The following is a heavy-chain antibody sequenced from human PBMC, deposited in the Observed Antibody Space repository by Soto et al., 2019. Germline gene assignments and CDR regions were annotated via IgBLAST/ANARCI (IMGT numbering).Heavy chain of an antibody. V-gene: IGHV3-33*01. CDR1: GFTFSTYG. Sequence: QVQLVESGGGVVQPGRSLRLSCVASGFTFSTYGMHWVRQAPGKGLEWVAMTWNDGSHKYYADPVKDRFTISRDNFKNRLYVQISSLRDEDSAVDYCASEWGDRQGFDIWGQGTMVTVSS. D-gene: IGHD3-16*01. J-gene: IGHJ3*02. CDR3: ASEWGDRQGFDI. CDR2: TWNDGSHK.